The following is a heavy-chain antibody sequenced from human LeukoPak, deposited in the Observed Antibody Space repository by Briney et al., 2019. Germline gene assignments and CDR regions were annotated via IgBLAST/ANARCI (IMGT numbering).Heavy chain of an antibody. CDR3: ARGHRLYDYVWGSYRYSYFDY. V-gene: IGHV4-34*01. D-gene: IGHD3-16*02. J-gene: IGHJ4*02. CDR1: GGSFSGYY. Sequence: SETLSLTCAVYGGSFSGYYWSWIRQPPGKGLEWIGEINHSGSTNYNPSLKSRVTISVDTSKNQFSLKLSSVTAADTAVYYCARGHRLYDYVWGSYRYSYFDYWGQGTLVTVSS. CDR2: INHSGST.